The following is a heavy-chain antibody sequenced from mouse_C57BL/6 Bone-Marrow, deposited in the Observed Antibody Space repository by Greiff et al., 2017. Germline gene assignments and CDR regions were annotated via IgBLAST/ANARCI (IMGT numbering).Heavy chain of an antibody. V-gene: IGHV5-16*01. CDR2: INSDGSST. CDR1: GFTFSDYY. D-gene: IGHD2-2*01. J-gene: IGHJ4*01. CDR3: ARVGYYYAMDY. Sequence: EVQLVESEGGLVQPGSSLKLSCTASGFTFSDYYMAWVRQVPEKGLEWVANINSDGSSTYYLDSLKSRFIISRDNAKNILYLQMSSLKSEDTATYYCARVGYYYAMDYWGQGTSGTVSS.